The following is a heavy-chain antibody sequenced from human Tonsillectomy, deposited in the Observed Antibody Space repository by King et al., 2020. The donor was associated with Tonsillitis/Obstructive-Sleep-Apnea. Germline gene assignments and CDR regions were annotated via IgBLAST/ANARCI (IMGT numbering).Heavy chain of an antibody. CDR1: GASTRSYY. CDR2: IHYSGST. D-gene: IGHD6-13*01. V-gene: IGHV4-59*01. CDR3: VRDPGIAAAGSAAYYFDY. J-gene: IGHJ4*02. Sequence: QLRESGPGLVKPSETLSLTCTVSGASTRSYYCAWVRQSPGKGLEWLGDIHYSGSTNYNPSLRSRVTISLGSSENQFSLRLASVTAADTAVYYCVRDPGIAAAGSAAYYFDYWGQGIVVTVSS.